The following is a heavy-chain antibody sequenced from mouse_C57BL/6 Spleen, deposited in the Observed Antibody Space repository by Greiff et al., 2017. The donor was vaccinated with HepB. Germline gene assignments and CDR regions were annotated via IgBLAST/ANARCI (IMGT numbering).Heavy chain of an antibody. CDR1: GYTFTSYW. CDR3: ARRRFTTVVATEAMDY. Sequence: VQLQQSGAELAKPGASVKLSCKASGYTFTSYWMHWVKQRPGQGLEWIGYINTSSGYTKYNQKFKDKAKLTADKSSSTAYMQLSSLTYDDSAVYYCARRRFTTVVATEAMDYWGQGTSVTVSS. CDR2: INTSSGYT. V-gene: IGHV1-7*01. D-gene: IGHD1-1*01. J-gene: IGHJ4*01.